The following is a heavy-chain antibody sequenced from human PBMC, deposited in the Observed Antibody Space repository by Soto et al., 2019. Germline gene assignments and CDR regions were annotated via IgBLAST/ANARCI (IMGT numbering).Heavy chain of an antibody. D-gene: IGHD6-6*01. CDR3: ARDVAYSTSSRWFDP. CDR2: IYYSGST. J-gene: IGHJ5*02. Sequence: SETLSITCTVSGGSISSGGYYWSWVRQHPGKGLEWIAYIYYSGSTYYNPSLKSRITISVDTSKNQFSLKLSSVTAADTAVYYCARDVAYSTSSRWFDPWGQGILVTVSS. V-gene: IGHV4-31*03. CDR1: GGSISSGGYY.